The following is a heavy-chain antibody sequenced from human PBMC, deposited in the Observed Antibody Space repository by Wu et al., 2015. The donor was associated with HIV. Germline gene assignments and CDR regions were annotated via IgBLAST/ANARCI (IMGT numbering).Heavy chain of an antibody. D-gene: IGHD4-11*01. V-gene: IGHV1-2*02. J-gene: IGHJ6*03. Sequence: QVQLVQSGAEVKKPGASVKVSCKASGYTFTGYYMHWVRQAPGQGLEWMGWINPNSGGTNYAQKFEGRVTITTDESTSTAYMELSSLRSEDTAVYYCATRPPEEETNYYYYYY. CDR2: INPNSGGT. CDR3: ATRPPEEETNYYYYYY. CDR1: GYTFTGYY.